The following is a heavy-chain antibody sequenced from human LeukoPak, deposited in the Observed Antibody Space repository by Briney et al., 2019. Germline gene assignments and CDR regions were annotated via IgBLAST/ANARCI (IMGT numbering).Heavy chain of an antibody. CDR1: GFTVSSNY. Sequence: GGSLRLSCAASGFTVSSNYMSWVRQAPGKGLEWVSVIYSGGSTYYADSVKGRFTISRDNSKNTLYLRMNSLRAEDTAVYYCARVTYYDILTGYSNWFDPWGQGTLVTVSS. J-gene: IGHJ5*02. V-gene: IGHV3-53*01. D-gene: IGHD3-9*01. CDR2: IYSGGST. CDR3: ARVTYYDILTGYSNWFDP.